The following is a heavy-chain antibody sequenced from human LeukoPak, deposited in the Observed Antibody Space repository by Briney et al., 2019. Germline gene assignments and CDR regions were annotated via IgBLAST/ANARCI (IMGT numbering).Heavy chain of an antibody. CDR3: ARGSGSRNYYYYYMDV. Sequence: PGGSLRLSCAASGFTFSSYAMSWVRQAPGKGLEWVSAISGSGGSTYYADSVKGRFTISRDNSKNTLYLQMNSLRAEDTAVYYRARGSGSRNYYYYYMDVWGKGTTVTVSS. V-gene: IGHV3-23*01. CDR1: GFTFSSYA. J-gene: IGHJ6*03. D-gene: IGHD1-26*01. CDR2: ISGSGGST.